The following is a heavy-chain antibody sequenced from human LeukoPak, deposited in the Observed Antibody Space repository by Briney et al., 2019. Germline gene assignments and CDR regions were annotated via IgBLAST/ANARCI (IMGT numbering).Heavy chain of an antibody. CDR3: ARADTYLDY. V-gene: IGHV4-30-4*08. J-gene: IGHJ4*02. Sequence: TLSLTCTVSGGSVSSGDYYWNWIRQPPGKGLEWIGNIYYSGSTSYNPSLKSRVTISIDTSKNQFSLNLNSVTAADTAVYYCARADTYLDYWGQGILVTVSS. CDR1: GGSVSSGDYY. D-gene: IGHD5-18*01. CDR2: IYYSGST.